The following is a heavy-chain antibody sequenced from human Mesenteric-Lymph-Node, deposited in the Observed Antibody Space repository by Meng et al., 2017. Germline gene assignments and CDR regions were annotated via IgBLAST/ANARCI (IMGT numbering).Heavy chain of an antibody. CDR3: AREEFIVGATGGEFDY. D-gene: IGHD1-26*01. J-gene: IGHJ4*02. V-gene: IGHV4-38-2*02. CDR2: IYHSGST. Sequence: SETLSLTCAVSGYSISSGYYWGWIRQPPGKGLEWIGSIYHSGSTYYNPSLKSRVTISVDTSKNQFSLKLSSVTAADTAVYYCAREEFIVGATGGEFDYWGQGTLVTVSS. CDR1: GYSISSGYY.